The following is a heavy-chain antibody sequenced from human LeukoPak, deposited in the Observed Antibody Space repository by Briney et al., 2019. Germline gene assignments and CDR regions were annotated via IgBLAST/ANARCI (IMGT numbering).Heavy chain of an antibody. Sequence: SETLSLTWTVSGGSISTYYWSWIRQPPGKGLEWIGYIYYSGSSNYNPSLKSRVTMSVDTSKNQFSLKLSSVTAADTAVYYCARGSYYYMDIWGTGTPVTVSS. CDR2: IYYSGSS. J-gene: IGHJ6*03. CDR1: GGSISTYY. V-gene: IGHV4-59*01. CDR3: ARGSYYYMDI.